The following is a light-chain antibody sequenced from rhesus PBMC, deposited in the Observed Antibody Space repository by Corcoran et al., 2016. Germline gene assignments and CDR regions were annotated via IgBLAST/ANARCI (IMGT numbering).Light chain of an antibody. V-gene: IGKV2-72*01. CDR2: GGS. CDR3: VQALAFPYR. CDR1: QSLLDSMGNTY. Sequence: DIVMTQTPLSLPITPGEPAPISCRSSQSLLDSMGNTYLHWYLQKPGQFLQLLIYGGSHRATGVPDRFSGSGSGTDFTLKIREVEAEDVGIYYCVQALAFPYRFGQGTKVEI. J-gene: IGKJ2*01.